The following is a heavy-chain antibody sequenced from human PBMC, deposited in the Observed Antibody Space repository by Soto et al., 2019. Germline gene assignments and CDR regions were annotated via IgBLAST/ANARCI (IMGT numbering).Heavy chain of an antibody. CDR1: GFTFSSYS. J-gene: IGHJ6*02. D-gene: IGHD2-15*01. CDR2: ISSSGGTI. CDR3: ARAGISTSLSYSYGMDV. V-gene: IGHV3-48*02. Sequence: PGGSLRLSCAASGFTFSSYSMNWVRQAPGKGLEWVSHISSSGGTIYYADSVKGRFTISRDNAKNSLYLQMNSLRDEDTAVYYCARAGISTSLSYSYGMDVWGQGTTVTVSS.